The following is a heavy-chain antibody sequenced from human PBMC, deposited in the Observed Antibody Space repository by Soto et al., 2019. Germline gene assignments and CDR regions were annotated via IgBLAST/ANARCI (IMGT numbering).Heavy chain of an antibody. CDR2: VYWTGST. D-gene: IGHD2-21*01. J-gene: IGHJ4*02. CDR3: DRSHCNYGLLIDY. Sequence: SETLSLTCSVSGDSITTNGYYWGWIRQPPGKGLQWIGNVYWTGSTFSHPSLTSRVFISVDTSKNEFSLRLTSVNAADTAVYYRDRSHCNYGLLIDYWGTGTLVTVS. CDR1: GDSITTNGYY. V-gene: IGHV4-39*01.